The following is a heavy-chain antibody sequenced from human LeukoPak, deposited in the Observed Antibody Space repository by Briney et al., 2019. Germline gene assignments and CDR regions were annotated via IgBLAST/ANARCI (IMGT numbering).Heavy chain of an antibody. V-gene: IGHV3-23*01. Sequence: SGGSLRLSCAASGFIFSNYAMSWVRQAPGKGLQWVSAFSGSGGSTYYADSVKGRFTISRDNSKNTLYLQMNSLRAEDTAVYYCAKDYLYCTNGVCYVPLDYWGQGTLVTVSS. CDR2: FSGSGGST. D-gene: IGHD2-8*01. J-gene: IGHJ4*02. CDR1: GFIFSNYA. CDR3: AKDYLYCTNGVCYVPLDY.